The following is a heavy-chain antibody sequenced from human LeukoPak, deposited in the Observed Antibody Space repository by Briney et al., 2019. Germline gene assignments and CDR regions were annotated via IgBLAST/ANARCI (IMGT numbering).Heavy chain of an antibody. Sequence: PGGSLRLSCAASGVTISNDYMSWVRQAPRKGLEWVSVIYSGGSTFYADSVKGRFTISRDNSKNTLYLQMNSLRAEDTAVYYCASDSYTPEYLQHWGQGTLVTASS. CDR2: IYSGGST. J-gene: IGHJ1*01. D-gene: IGHD1-26*01. V-gene: IGHV3-66*01. CDR3: ASDSYTPEYLQH. CDR1: GVTISNDY.